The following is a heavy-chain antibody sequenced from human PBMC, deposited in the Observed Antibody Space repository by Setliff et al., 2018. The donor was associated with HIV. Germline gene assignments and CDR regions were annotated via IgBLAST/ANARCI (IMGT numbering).Heavy chain of an antibody. D-gene: IGHD3-10*01. V-gene: IGHV3-21*01. J-gene: IGHJ6*03. Sequence: LKISCAASDFTFSTYCMNWVRQAPGKGLEWISSISYRSSYIYYSDSVKGRFTISRNDAENSLFLQLNSLRDEDTAVYYCSRSRGIGNYYMDVWGTGTTVTVSS. CDR1: DFTFSTYC. CDR3: SRSRGIGNYYMDV. CDR2: ISYRSSYI.